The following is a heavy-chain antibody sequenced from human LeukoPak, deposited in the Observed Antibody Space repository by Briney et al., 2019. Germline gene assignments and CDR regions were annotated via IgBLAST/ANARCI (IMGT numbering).Heavy chain of an antibody. CDR3: ARVRGGAYYYDSSGYYYGNWFDP. D-gene: IGHD3-22*01. CDR1: GGSFSDFY. Sequence: SETLSLTCAVTGGSFSDFYWSWIRQPPGKGLEWIGEINHFGRTNYNPSLKSRVTISLDTSKKQFSLKLSSVTAADPAVYYCARVRGGAYYYDSSGYYYGNWFDPWGQGTLVTVSS. V-gene: IGHV4-34*01. J-gene: IGHJ5*02. CDR2: INHFGRT.